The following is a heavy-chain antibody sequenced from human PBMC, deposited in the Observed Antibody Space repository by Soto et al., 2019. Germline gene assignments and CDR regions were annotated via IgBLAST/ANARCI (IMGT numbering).Heavy chain of an antibody. D-gene: IGHD3-16*01. CDR2: MYYNGNI. CDR3: ASGGNWFDP. J-gene: IGHJ5*02. CDR1: GGSISNYY. Sequence: PSETLSLTCNVSGGSISNYYWTWIRQSPEEGLEWIAYMYYNGNINYNPSLKSRATISIDTSKNQFSLTLKSVTAADTAVYYCASGGNWFDPWGQGVLVTVSS. V-gene: IGHV4-59*01.